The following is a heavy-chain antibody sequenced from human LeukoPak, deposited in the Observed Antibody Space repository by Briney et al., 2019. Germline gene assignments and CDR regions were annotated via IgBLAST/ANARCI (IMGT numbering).Heavy chain of an antibody. CDR3: AGISFPPEYSSSGD. V-gene: IGHV1-2*02. CDR2: INPNSGGT. Sequence: GASVKVSCKASGYTFTGYYMHWVRQAPGQGLEWMGWINPNSGGTNYAQKFQGRVTITADKSTSTAYMELSSLRSEDTAVYYCAGISFPPEYSSSGDWGQGTLVTVSS. J-gene: IGHJ4*02. D-gene: IGHD6-6*01. CDR1: GYTFTGYY.